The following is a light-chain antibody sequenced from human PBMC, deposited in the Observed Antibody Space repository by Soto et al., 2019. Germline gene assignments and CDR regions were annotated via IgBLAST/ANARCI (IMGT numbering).Light chain of an antibody. CDR3: QQLNGYQLA. CDR2: SAS. Sequence: DIQLTQSPSFLSAFVGDTVTITCRASQAMSTYFAWYQQKPGKVPKLLIRSASTLQSGVPPRFSGGGCGTEFTLTIRALQPDDSGIYYCQQLNGYQLAFGGGTKVEIK. J-gene: IGKJ4*01. V-gene: IGKV1-9*01. CDR1: QAMSTY.